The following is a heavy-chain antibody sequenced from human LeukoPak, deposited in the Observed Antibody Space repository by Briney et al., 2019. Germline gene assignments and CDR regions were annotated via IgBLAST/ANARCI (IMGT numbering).Heavy chain of an antibody. J-gene: IGHJ4*02. D-gene: IGHD2-2*01. CDR3: AKGGFEDLYCSSTSCPPYYFDY. CDR1: GFTFSSYA. V-gene: IGHV3-23*01. CDR2: ISGSGGST. Sequence: GGSLRLSCAASGFTFSSYAMSWVRQAPGKGLEWVSAISGSGGSTYYADSVKGRFTISRDNSKNTLYLQMNSLRVEDTAVYYCAKGGFEDLYCSSTSCPPYYFDYWGQGTLVTVSS.